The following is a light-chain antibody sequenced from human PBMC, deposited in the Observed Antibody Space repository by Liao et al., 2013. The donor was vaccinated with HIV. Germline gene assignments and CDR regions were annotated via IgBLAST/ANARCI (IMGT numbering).Light chain of an antibody. J-gene: IGLJ2*01. CDR3: QTWDSSNMI. V-gene: IGLV3-1*01. Sequence: SDELTQPSSVSVSPGQTATITCSGDELGDKYTCWYQQKAGQSPVLVMYQDRKRPSGIPERFSGSQSGNTATLTISGTQTLDEADYYCQTWDSSNMIFGGGTKLTVL. CDR2: QDR. CDR1: ELGDKY.